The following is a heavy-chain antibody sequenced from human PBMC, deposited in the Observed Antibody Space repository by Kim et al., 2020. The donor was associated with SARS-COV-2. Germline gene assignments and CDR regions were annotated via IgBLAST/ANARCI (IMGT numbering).Heavy chain of an antibody. Sequence: SLKSRVTISVDPAKNQFSLKLSSVTAADTAVYYCARDRGYSYGEQNWFDPWGQGTLVTVSS. CDR3: ARDRGYSYGEQNWFDP. D-gene: IGHD5-18*01. J-gene: IGHJ5*02. V-gene: IGHV4-59*01.